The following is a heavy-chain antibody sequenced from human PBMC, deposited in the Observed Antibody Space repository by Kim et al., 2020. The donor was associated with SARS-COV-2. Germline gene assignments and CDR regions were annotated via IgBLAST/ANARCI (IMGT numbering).Heavy chain of an antibody. V-gene: IGHV3-23*01. J-gene: IGHJ3*02. CDR1: GLTFSSYA. Sequence: GGSLRLSCAASGLTFSSYAMSWVRQAPGKGLEWVSAISGSGGSTYYADSVKGRFTISRDNSKNTLSLQMNRLRAEDTAVYYCAKEGNGYYDILTGYYHDAFDICGQGTMFTDSS. CDR2: ISGSGGST. D-gene: IGHD3-9*01. CDR3: AKEGNGYYDILTGYYHDAFDI.